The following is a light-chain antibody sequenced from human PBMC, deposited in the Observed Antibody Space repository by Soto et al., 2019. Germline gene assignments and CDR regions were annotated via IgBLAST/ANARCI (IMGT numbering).Light chain of an antibody. CDR2: LGS. J-gene: IGKJ2*01. CDR3: MQALHTPT. Sequence: DIVMTQSPLSLPVTPGEPASISCRSSQSLLHSNGYNYLDWYLQKPGQSPQLLIYLGSNRASGVPDRFSCSGSGTDFTLKISRVEADDVGVYYCMQALHTPTFGEGTKLEIK. V-gene: IGKV2-28*01. CDR1: QSLLHSNGYNY.